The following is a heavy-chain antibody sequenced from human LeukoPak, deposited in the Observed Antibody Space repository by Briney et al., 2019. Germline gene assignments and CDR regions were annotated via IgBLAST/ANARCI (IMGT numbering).Heavy chain of an antibody. Sequence: GASVKVSCKASGYTFTSYDINWVRQATGQGLEWMGWINPNSGGTNYAQKFQGRVTMTRDTSTSTVYMELSSLRSEDTAVYYCARTPQASGDIDYWGQGTLVTVSS. CDR3: ARTPQASGDIDY. D-gene: IGHD2-21*01. CDR1: GYTFTSYD. J-gene: IGHJ4*02. CDR2: INPNSGGT. V-gene: IGHV1-8*01.